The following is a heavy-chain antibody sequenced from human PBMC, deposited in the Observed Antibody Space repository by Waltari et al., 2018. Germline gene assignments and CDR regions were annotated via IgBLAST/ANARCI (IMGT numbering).Heavy chain of an antibody. CDR2: IYYSGST. J-gene: IGHJ4*02. CDR3: ARHGTIFGVDH. D-gene: IGHD3-3*01. CDR1: GGSIRRSSYY. V-gene: IGHV4-39*01. Sequence: QLQLQESGPGLVKPSETVSLTCTVSGGSIRRSSYYWGWIRQPPGKGLEWIGSIYYSGSTYYNPSLKSRVTISVDTSKNQFSLKLSSVTAADTAVYYCARHGTIFGVDHWGQGTLVTVSS.